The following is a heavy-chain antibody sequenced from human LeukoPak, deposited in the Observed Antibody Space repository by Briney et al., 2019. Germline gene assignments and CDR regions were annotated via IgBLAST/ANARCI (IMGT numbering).Heavy chain of an antibody. J-gene: IGHJ4*02. V-gene: IGHV3-23*01. CDR3: ARRSSGWSGFDY. CDR1: GFTFGSYA. CDR2: IGGSDGNT. D-gene: IGHD6-19*01. Sequence: GGSLRLSCAASGFTFGSYAMSWVRQAPENGLEWVSAIGGSDGNTYYADSVKGRFTISSDNSKNTLFLQMNNLRAEDTAVYYCARRSSGWSGFDYWGQGTLVTVSS.